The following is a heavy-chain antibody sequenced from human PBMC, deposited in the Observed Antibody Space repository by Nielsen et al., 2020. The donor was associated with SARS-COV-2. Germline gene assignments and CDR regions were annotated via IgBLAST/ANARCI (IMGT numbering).Heavy chain of an antibody. CDR3: ARGTGDFDY. CDR1: GGSISTGSHY. J-gene: IGHJ4*02. CDR2: IFYRGNT. Sequence: SETLSLTCIVSGGSISTGSHYWSWIRQPPGKGLEWIGYIFYRGNTNYNPSLKSRVTISVDKSKNQFSLKLSSVTAADTAVYYCARGTGDFDYWGQGTLVTVSS. D-gene: IGHD2-8*02. V-gene: IGHV4-61*05.